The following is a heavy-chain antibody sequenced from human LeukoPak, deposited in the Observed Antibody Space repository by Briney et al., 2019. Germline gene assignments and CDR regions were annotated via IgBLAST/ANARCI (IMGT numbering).Heavy chain of an antibody. J-gene: IGHJ4*02. Sequence: GGSLRLSCAASGFTFSNAWMSWVRQAPGKGLEWVGRIKSKTDGGTTDYAAPVKGRFTISRDDSKNTLYLQMNSLKAEDTAVYYCTTGGKWLREGDYWGQGILVTVSS. D-gene: IGHD5-12*01. CDR2: IKSKTDGGTT. V-gene: IGHV3-15*01. CDR1: GFTFSNAW. CDR3: TTGGKWLREGDY.